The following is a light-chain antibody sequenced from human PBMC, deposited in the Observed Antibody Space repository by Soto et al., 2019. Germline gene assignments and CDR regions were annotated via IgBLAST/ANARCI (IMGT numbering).Light chain of an antibody. CDR3: QQYGSSGT. Sequence: EIVLTQSPGTLSLSPGERATLSCRASQSVSNNYLAWYQQKPGQAPRLLIYGASNRATGIPDRFSGSGSGTDFTLTISRLEPEDFAGYYWQQYGSSGTFGPVTKVDIX. CDR2: GAS. CDR1: QSVSNNY. J-gene: IGKJ1*01. V-gene: IGKV3-20*01.